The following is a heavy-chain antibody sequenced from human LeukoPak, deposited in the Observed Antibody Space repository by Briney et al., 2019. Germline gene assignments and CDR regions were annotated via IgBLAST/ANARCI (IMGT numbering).Heavy chain of an antibody. CDR1: GYTFTGYY. D-gene: IGHD2-15*01. Sequence: ASVTVSCKASGYTFTGYYMHWVRQAPGQGLEWMGWINPNSGGTNYAQKFQGRVTMTRDTSISTAYMELSSLRSDDTAVYYCARDRGCSGGSCYFSGGQGTLVTVSS. J-gene: IGHJ4*02. V-gene: IGHV1-2*02. CDR3: ARDRGCSGGSCYFS. CDR2: INPNSGGT.